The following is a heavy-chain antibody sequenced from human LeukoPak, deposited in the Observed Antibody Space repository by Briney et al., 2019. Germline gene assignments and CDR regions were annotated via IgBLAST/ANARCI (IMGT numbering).Heavy chain of an antibody. J-gene: IGHJ4*02. CDR2: ISGSGGST. CDR3: ARGGGSGSYGYYFDY. CDR1: GFTFSSYG. D-gene: IGHD3-10*01. V-gene: IGHV3-23*01. Sequence: PGGSLRLSCAASGFTFSSYGMNWVRQAPGKGLEWVSAISGSGGSTYYADSVKGRFTISRDNSKNTLYLQMNSLRAEDTAVYYCARGGGSGSYGYYFDYWGQGTLVTVSS.